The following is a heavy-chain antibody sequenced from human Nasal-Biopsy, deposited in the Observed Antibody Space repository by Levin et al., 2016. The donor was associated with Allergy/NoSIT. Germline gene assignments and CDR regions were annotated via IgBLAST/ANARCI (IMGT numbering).Heavy chain of an antibody. CDR3: ARESYYDSSGYYAKRYNGMDV. Sequence: ASVKVSCKASGYTFNNYGFSWVRQAPGQGLEWMAWVSTNGGLTNYARKFQGRVTLTTDSVHDHSPTVELTSLRSDDTAVYFCARESYYDSSGYYAKRYNGMDVWGQGTTVTVTS. V-gene: IGHV1-18*04. CDR2: VSTNGGLT. J-gene: IGHJ6*02. D-gene: IGHD3-22*01. CDR1: GYTFNNYG.